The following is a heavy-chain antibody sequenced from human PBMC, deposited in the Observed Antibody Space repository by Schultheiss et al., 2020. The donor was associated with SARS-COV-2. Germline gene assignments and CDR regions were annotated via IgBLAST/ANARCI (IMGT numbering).Heavy chain of an antibody. J-gene: IGHJ4*02. CDR1: GGSISSSNW. CDR2: IYHSGST. D-gene: IGHD4-17*01. Sequence: SETLSLTCAVSGGSISSSNWWSWVRQPPGKGLEWIGEIYHSGSTNYNPSLKSRVTISVDTSKKQFSLKLTSVTAADTAVYYCAAHDFGDYAFDYWGQGTLVTVSS. V-gene: IGHV4-4*02. CDR3: AAHDFGDYAFDY.